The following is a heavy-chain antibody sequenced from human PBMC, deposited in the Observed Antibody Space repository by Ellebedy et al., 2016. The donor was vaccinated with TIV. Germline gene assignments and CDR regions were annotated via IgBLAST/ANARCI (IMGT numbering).Heavy chain of an antibody. Sequence: ASVKVSXXASGYTFTSYYMHWVRQAPGQGLEWMGIINPSGGSTSYAQKFQGRVTMTRDTSTSTVYMELSSLRSEDTAVYYCARELIDYDYIWGSPYYWGQGTLVTVSS. J-gene: IGHJ4*02. V-gene: IGHV1-46*01. CDR3: ARELIDYDYIWGSPYY. CDR2: INPSGGST. D-gene: IGHD3-16*01. CDR1: GYTFTSYY.